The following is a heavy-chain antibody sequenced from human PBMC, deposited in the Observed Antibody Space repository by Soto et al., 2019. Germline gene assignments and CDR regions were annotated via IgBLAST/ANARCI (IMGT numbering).Heavy chain of an antibody. J-gene: IGHJ6*01. V-gene: IGHV4-4*07. Sequence: PSETLCITCSFSVVYITDFYWTWIRQPAGGALEWIGRVYSSGSSSYNPSLKSRVMMSLDTSKRHFSLNLTSVTAPDTAVYYCAVGDPPLWGRGTSVTVSS. CDR2: VYSSGSS. D-gene: IGHD3-3*01. CDR3: AVGDPPL. CDR1: VVYITDFY.